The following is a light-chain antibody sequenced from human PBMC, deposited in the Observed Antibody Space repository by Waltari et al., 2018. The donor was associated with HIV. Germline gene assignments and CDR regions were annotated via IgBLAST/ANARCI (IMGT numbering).Light chain of an antibody. Sequence: EIVMTQSPATLSVSPGGRATVSCRASQSVGSSLVWYQHKPGQAPRLLIYGASTRATGIPARFSGSGSGTEFTLTINNFQPEDFATYYCQQSFMIPLTFGPGTKVDIK. CDR1: QSVGSS. V-gene: IGKV3-15*01. CDR3: QQSFMIPLT. CDR2: GAS. J-gene: IGKJ3*01.